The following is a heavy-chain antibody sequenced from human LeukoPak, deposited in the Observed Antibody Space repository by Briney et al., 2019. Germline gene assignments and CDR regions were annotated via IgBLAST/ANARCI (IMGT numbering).Heavy chain of an antibody. J-gene: IGHJ5*02. CDR2: IYYSGST. CDR3: ARRGGDGAPNCFAP. D-gene: IGHD2-21*02. CDR1: GGSISSYY. Sequence: SETLSLTCTVSGGSISSYYWSWIRQPPGKGLEWIGYIYYSGSTNYNPSLKSRVTISVDTSKNQFSLKLSSVTAADPAVYYCARRGGDGAPNCFAPGAQEPLVTVP. V-gene: IGHV4-59*01.